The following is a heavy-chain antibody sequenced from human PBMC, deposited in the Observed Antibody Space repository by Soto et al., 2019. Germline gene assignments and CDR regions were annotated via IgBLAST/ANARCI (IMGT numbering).Heavy chain of an antibody. CDR3: ARRLATVTTRDYYYGMDV. J-gene: IGHJ6*02. CDR1: GYTCTIYA. Sequence: ASVKVSCKASGYTCTIYAMHCVLQSPVQRLEWMGCINAGNGNTKYSQKFQGRVTITRDTSASTAYMELSSLRSEDTAVYYCARRLATVTTRDYYYGMDVWGQGTTVTVSS. V-gene: IGHV1-3*01. CDR2: INAGNGNT. D-gene: IGHD4-17*01.